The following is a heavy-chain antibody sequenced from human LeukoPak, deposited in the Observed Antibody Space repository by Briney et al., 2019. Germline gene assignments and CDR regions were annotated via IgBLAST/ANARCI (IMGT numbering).Heavy chain of an antibody. CDR1: GFRFSGYG. CDR2: ISFDGNTQ. CDR3: AKDSAFYYIDV. D-gene: IGHD3-10*01. V-gene: IGHV3-30*02. J-gene: IGHJ6*03. Sequence: SGGSLRLSCAASGFRFSGYGMHWVRQAPGKGLEWVAVISFDGNTQYLADSVRGRFTISRDNSKNTLYLQMNSLKGDDTAVYYCAKDSAFYYIDVWGKGTTVIISS.